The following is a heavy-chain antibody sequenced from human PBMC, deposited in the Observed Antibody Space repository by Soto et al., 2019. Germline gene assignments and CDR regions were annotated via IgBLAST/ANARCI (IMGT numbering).Heavy chain of an antibody. CDR1: GGSFSGYY. J-gene: IGHJ6*03. V-gene: IGHV4-34*01. CDR2: INHSGST. CDR3: ARGEYQLLFYYYYYMDV. D-gene: IGHD2-2*01. Sequence: SETLSLTCAVYGGSFSGYYWSWIRQPPGKGLEWIGEINHSGSTNYNPSLKSRVTISVDTSKNQFSLKLSSVTAADTAVYYCARGEYQLLFYYYYYMDVRGKGTTVTVSS.